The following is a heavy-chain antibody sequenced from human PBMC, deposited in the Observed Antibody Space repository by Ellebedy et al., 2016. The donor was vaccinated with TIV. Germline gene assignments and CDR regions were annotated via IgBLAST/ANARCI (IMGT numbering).Heavy chain of an antibody. CDR2: ISSSSSTI. Sequence: GGSLRLSXAASGLTLSSYKMNWVRQAPGKGLEWVSYISSSSSTIYYADSVKGRFTISRDNSKNTLYLQMNSLRAEDTAVYYCVGGRYCSSTSCSHRHYYYGMDVWGQGTTVTVSS. CDR1: GLTLSSYK. J-gene: IGHJ6*02. D-gene: IGHD2-2*01. CDR3: VGGRYCSSTSCSHRHYYYGMDV. V-gene: IGHV3-48*01.